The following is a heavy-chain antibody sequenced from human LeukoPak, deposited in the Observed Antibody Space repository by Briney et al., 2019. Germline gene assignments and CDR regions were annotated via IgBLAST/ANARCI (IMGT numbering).Heavy chain of an antibody. V-gene: IGHV3-23*01. D-gene: IGHD3-10*01. Sequence: GGALRLSFAASGFTFNSYAMSWVPQAPGKGLEWVSAISGSGGSTYYADSVKGRFTISRDNSKNTLYLQMNSLRAEDTAVYYCAKQNGVVRGVIIGWGQGTLVTVSS. CDR3: AKQNGVVRGVIIG. CDR2: ISGSGGST. J-gene: IGHJ4*02. CDR1: GFTFNSYA.